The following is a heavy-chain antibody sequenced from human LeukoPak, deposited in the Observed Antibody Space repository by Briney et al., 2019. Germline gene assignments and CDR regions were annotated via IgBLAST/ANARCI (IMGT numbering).Heavy chain of an antibody. J-gene: IGHJ4*02. CDR3: ARDLSSTPNWEFDY. CDR2: INPSSGVT. CDR1: GYTFNGYF. D-gene: IGHD7-27*01. V-gene: IGHV1-2*06. Sequence: ASVKVFCNTSGYTFNGYFIHWVRQAAGQGLEWMGRINPSSGVTEYAQNFQGRVAMSRDTSISTASMEWSWLTSDDTAVYYCARDLSSTPNWEFDYWGQGTLVTVSS.